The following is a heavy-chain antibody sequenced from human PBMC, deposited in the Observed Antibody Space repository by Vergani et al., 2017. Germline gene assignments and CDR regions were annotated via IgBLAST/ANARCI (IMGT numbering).Heavy chain of an antibody. CDR3: ATDAGDYYDGSGYYFDG. J-gene: IGHJ4*02. D-gene: IGHD3-22*01. Sequence: EVQLVQSGAEVKKPGATVKISCTVSGYTFTDYYMHWVQQAPGTGLEWMGLVDPEDGETIYAEKFQGRVTITADTSTDTAYMDLSSLRSKDTAVYYRATDAGDYYDGSGYYFDGCGEGTLV. CDR1: GYTFTDYY. V-gene: IGHV1-69-2*01. CDR2: VDPEDGET.